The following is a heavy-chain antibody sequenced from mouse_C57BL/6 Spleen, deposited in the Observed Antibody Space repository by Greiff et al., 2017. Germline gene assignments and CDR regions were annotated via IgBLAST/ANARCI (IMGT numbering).Heavy chain of an antibody. CDR2: IDPSDSYT. J-gene: IGHJ1*03. CDR3: ARRYYGSSYDWYFDV. V-gene: IGHV1-50*01. Sequence: LQQPGAELVKPGASVKLSCKASGYTFTSYWMQWVKQRPGQGLEWIGEIDPSDSYTNYNQKFKGKATLTVDTSSSTAYMQLSSLTSEDSAVYYGARRYYGSSYDWYFDVWGTGTTVTVSS. D-gene: IGHD1-1*01. CDR1: GYTFTSYW.